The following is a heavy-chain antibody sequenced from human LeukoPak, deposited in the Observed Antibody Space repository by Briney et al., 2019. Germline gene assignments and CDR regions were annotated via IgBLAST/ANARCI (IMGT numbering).Heavy chain of an antibody. CDR3: ARVRGGWLDP. J-gene: IGHJ5*02. CDR2: ITISGLTI. D-gene: IGHD3-10*01. V-gene: IGHV3-48*03. CDR1: GFTFSSYD. Sequence: PGGSLRLSCAVSGFTFSSYDMSWVRQAPGKGLEWVSFITISGLTIYYADSVKGRFTISRDNTKNSLYLQMNSLRAEDTAVYYCARVRGGWLDPWGQGTLVTVSS.